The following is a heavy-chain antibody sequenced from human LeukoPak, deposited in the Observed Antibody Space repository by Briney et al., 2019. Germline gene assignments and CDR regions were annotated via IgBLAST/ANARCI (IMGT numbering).Heavy chain of an antibody. D-gene: IGHD6-19*01. CDR3: ARSSSGWTHGAFEI. J-gene: IGHJ3*02. CDR2: IHYSGST. Sequence: SETLSLTCTVSGGSISNYHWSWIRQPPGKGLEWIGYIHYSGSTNYNPSLKSRVTISVDTSKNQFSLKLSSVTAADTAVYYCARSSSGWTHGAFEIWGQGTMLTVSS. CDR1: GGSISNYH. V-gene: IGHV4-59*01.